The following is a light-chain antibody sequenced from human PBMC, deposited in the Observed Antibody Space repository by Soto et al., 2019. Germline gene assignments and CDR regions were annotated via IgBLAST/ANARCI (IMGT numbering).Light chain of an antibody. V-gene: IGKV3-15*01. Sequence: MTPYPAILSVSAEGGAPLSCRAAQDVTTNFAWYQLRRGQPPRLLIYDISTRATGVPARFIGSRSGTEFTLAISCLQSEYFALYFCEEYNYWAFSLAPGTRLDIK. J-gene: IGKJ5*01. CDR3: EEYNYWAFS. CDR1: QDVTTN. CDR2: DIS.